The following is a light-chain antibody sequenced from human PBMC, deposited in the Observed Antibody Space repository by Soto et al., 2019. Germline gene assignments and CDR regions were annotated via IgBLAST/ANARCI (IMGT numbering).Light chain of an antibody. CDR3: QSYDSSLSGYVV. V-gene: IGLV1-40*01. Sequence: PVLTQPPSVSGAPGQRVTISCTGSRSNIGAGYDVHWYQQLPGTAPKLLIYGNSNRPSGVPDRFSGSKSGTSASLAITGLQAEDEADYYCQSYDSSLSGYVVFGGGTKLTVL. J-gene: IGLJ2*01. CDR2: GNS. CDR1: RSNIGAGYD.